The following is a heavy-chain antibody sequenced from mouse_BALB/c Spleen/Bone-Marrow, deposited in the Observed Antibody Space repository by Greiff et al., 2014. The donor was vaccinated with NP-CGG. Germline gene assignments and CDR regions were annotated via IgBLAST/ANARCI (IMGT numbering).Heavy chain of an antibody. J-gene: IGHJ2*01. D-gene: IGHD2-4*01. V-gene: IGHV1-14*01. Sequence: VQLQQSGPELVKPGASVKISCKASGYTFTSYVMHWVKQKPGQGLEWIGYINPYNDGTTYNEKFKGKATLTSDKSSSTAYMELSSLTSEGSAVYYCARGNYYDYDYFDYWGQGTTLTVSS. CDR2: INPYNDGT. CDR1: GYTFTSYV. CDR3: ARGNYYDYDYFDY.